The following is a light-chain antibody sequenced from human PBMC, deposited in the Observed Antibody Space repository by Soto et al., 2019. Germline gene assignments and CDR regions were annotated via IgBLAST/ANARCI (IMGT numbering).Light chain of an antibody. CDR3: AAWDDRVYV. CDR1: SSKIGSNY. J-gene: IGLJ1*01. Sequence: QSVLTQPPPASGTPGQRVTISFSGSSSKIGSNYVYWYQQLPGTAPKLLIYRNNQRPSGVPDRFSGSKSGTSASLAISGLRSEDEADYYCAAWDDRVYVFGTGTKVTVL. CDR2: RNN. V-gene: IGLV1-47*01.